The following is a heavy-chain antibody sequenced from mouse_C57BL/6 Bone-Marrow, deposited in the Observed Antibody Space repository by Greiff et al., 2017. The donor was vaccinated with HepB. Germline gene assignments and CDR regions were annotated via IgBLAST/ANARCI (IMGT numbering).Heavy chain of an antibody. Sequence: VQLQQSVAELVRPGASVKLSCTASGFNIKNTYMHWVKQRPEQGLEWIGRIDPANGNTKYAPKFQGKATITADTSSNSAYLQLSTLTSEDTAIYYCALSRPYGSSTDYWGQGTTLTVSS. CDR3: ALSRPYGSSTDY. D-gene: IGHD1-1*01. CDR2: IDPANGNT. V-gene: IGHV14-3*01. J-gene: IGHJ2*01. CDR1: GFNIKNTY.